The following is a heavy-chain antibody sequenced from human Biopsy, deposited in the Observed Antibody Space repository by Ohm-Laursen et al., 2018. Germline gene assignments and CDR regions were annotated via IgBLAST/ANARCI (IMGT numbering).Heavy chain of an antibody. CDR2: LNPVSGNS. D-gene: IGHD1-7*01. V-gene: IGHV1-8*01. J-gene: IGHJ5*02. CDR1: GYTFTSYD. Sequence: SVKVSCKASGYTFTSYDITWVRQASGQGPEWIGWLNPVSGNSNFGQKFRGRVTVTSDTSISTAYMELSGLTSDDTATYYCGRAVRNQLLTDPWGQGALVTASS. CDR3: GRAVRNQLLTDP.